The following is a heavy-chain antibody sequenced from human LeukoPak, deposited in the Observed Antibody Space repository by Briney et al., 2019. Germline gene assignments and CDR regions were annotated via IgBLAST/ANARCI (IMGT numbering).Heavy chain of an antibody. V-gene: IGHV4-4*02. J-gene: IGHJ4*02. Sequence: SETLSLTCAVSGDSTSSSNWWSWVRQPPGKGLEWIGEIYHSGSTNYSPSLKSQVTISVDKSKNQFSLQLSSVTAADTAVYYCARRGYDGSGYGFDYWGQGTLVTVSS. CDR3: ARRGYDGSGYGFDY. CDR2: IYHSGST. D-gene: IGHD3-22*01. CDR1: GDSTSSSNW.